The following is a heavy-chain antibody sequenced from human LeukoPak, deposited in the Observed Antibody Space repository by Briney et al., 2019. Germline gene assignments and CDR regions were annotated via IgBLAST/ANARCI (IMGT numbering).Heavy chain of an antibody. J-gene: IGHJ4*02. D-gene: IGHD3-16*02. CDR3: AKGSYYDYVWGSYPIDY. V-gene: IGHV3-23*01. CDR2: ISGSGGST. CDR1: GFTFSSYA. Sequence: GGSLRLSCAASGFTFSSYAMSWVRRAPGKGLEWVSAISGSGGSTYYADSVKGRFTISRDNSKNTLYLQMNSLRAEDTAVYYCAKGSYYDYVWGSYPIDYWGQGTLVTVSS.